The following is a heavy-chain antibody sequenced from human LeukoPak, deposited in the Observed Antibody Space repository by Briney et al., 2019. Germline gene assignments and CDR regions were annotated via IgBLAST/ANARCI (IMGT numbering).Heavy chain of an antibody. CDR2: IYSGGST. V-gene: IGHV3-53*01. D-gene: IGHD1-26*01. J-gene: IGHJ2*01. Sequence: GGSLRLSCAASGFTFSSNYMSWVRQAPGKGLEWVSVIYSGGSTYYADSVKGRFTISRDNSENTLYLQMNSLRAEDTAVYYCAGTVGASLSWYFDLWGRGTLVTVSS. CDR1: GFTFSSNY. CDR3: AGTVGASLSWYFDL.